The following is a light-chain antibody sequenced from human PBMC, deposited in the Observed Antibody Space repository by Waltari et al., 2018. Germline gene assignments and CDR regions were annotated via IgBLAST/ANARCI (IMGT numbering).Light chain of an antibody. CDR2: DVS. V-gene: IGLV2-14*03. CDR3: SSYISSSTLEL. Sequence: QSALTQPASVSGSPGQSITISCTGTSSDVGGYNYVSWYQQHPGKAPKPMIYDVSNRPSGVSNRFSGSKSGNTASLTISGLQAEDEADYYCSSYISSSTLELFGGGTSLTVL. J-gene: IGLJ2*01. CDR1: SSDVGGYNY.